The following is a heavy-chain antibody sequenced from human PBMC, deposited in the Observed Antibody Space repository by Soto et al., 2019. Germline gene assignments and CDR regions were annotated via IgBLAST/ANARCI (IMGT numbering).Heavy chain of an antibody. V-gene: IGHV3-21*01. D-gene: IGHD6-13*01. Sequence: EVQLVGSGGGLVKPGGSLRLSCAASGFTFSSYSMNWVRQAPGKGLEWVSSISSSSSYIYYADSVKGRFTISRDNAKNSLYLQMNSLRAEDTAVYYCARGIIAAEYYFDYWGQGTLVTVSS. CDR3: ARGIIAAEYYFDY. CDR1: GFTFSSYS. CDR2: ISSSSSYI. J-gene: IGHJ4*02.